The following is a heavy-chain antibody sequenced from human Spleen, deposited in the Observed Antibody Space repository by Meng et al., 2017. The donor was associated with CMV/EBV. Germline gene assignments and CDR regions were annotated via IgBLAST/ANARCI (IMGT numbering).Heavy chain of an antibody. J-gene: IGHJ6*02. V-gene: IGHV3-23*01. CDR3: AKGYSNYVESYYYGMDV. Sequence: GGSLRLSCAASGFTFSSYAMSWVRQAPGKGLEWVSAISGSGGSTYYADSVKGRFTISRDNSKNTLYLQMNSLRAEDTAVYYCAKGYSNYVESYYYGMDVWGQGTTVTVSS. D-gene: IGHD4-11*01. CDR1: GFTFSSYA. CDR2: ISGSGGST.